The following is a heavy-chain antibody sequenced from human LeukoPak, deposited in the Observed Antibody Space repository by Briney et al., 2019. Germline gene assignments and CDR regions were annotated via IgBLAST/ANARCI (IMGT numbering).Heavy chain of an antibody. D-gene: IGHD2-21*01. V-gene: IGHV4-4*07. CDR2: VYLGGST. Sequence: SETLSLTCNVSGASFNYYYWSWIRQPAGKGLEWIGRVYLGGSTNYNPPLKSRVMMSLDKANNQFSLRLSSVTAADTAIYYCARDHCDDAACYPFDRWGQGTLVTVSS. CDR3: ARDHCDDAACYPFDR. CDR1: GASFNYYY. J-gene: IGHJ4*02.